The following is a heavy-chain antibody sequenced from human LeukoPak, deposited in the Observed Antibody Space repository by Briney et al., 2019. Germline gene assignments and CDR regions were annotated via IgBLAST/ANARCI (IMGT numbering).Heavy chain of an antibody. CDR2: IIPIFGTA. CDR1: GGTFSSYA. CDR3: ARWIQLWLRASWFDP. V-gene: IGHV1-69*06. Sequence: GASVKVSCKASGGTFSSYAISWVRQAPGQGLEWMGGIIPIFGTANYAQKFQGRVTITADKSTSTAYIELRSLRSDDTAVYYCARWIQLWLRASWFDPWGQGTLVTVSS. J-gene: IGHJ5*02. D-gene: IGHD5-18*01.